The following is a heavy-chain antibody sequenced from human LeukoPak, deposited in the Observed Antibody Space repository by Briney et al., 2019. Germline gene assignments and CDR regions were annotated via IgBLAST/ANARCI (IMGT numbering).Heavy chain of an antibody. V-gene: IGHV1-8*01. D-gene: IGHD3-22*01. CDR1: GYTFTSYD. Sequence: ASVKVSCRASGYTFTSYDINWVRQATGQGLEWMGWMNPNSGNTGYAKKFQGRVTMTRDTSISTAHMELSSLTSEDSAVYFCARRADHYDSSCYQHWGQGTLVTVSS. CDR3: ARRADHYDSSCYQH. CDR2: MNPNSGNT. J-gene: IGHJ4*02.